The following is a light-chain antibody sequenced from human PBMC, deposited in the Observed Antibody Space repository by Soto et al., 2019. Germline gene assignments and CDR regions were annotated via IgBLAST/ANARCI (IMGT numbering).Light chain of an antibody. Sequence: QLVLTQSPSASASLGASVKLTCTLSSGHSSYAIAWHQQQPEKGPRYLMKLNSDGSHSKGDGIPDRFSGSSSGAERYLTISSLQSEDEADYYCQTWGTGFWVFGGGTNSPS. V-gene: IGLV4-69*01. CDR1: SGHSSYA. CDR3: QTWGTGFWV. CDR2: LNSDGSH. J-gene: IGLJ3*02.